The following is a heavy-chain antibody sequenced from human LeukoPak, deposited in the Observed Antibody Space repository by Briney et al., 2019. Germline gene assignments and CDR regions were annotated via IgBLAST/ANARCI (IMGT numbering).Heavy chain of an antibody. CDR1: GFSFDTYE. CDR3: ARGGWHYVFDY. V-gene: IGHV3-48*03. Sequence: GGSLRLSCAASGFSFDTYEMNWVRQAPGKGLEWISYIASSGTTIYYADSVQGRFTISRDNARNSLYLQMNSLRVEDTAVYYCARGGWHYVFDYWGQGTLVTVSS. J-gene: IGHJ4*02. CDR2: IASSGTTI. D-gene: IGHD6-19*01.